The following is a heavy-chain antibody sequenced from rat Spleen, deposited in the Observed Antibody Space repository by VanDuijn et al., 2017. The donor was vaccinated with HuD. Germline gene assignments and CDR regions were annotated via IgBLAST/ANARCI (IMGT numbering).Heavy chain of an antibody. CDR3: ARHRNYGGIPFDF. V-gene: IGHV5S23*01. CDR1: GFTFSSFA. Sequence: EVQLVESDGGLVQPGRSLKLSCAASGFTFSSFAMAWVRQTPTKGLEWVASISVGGGNTYYRDSVKGRFTISRDDAKSTLYLQMDSLRSEDTATYYCARHRNYGGIPFDFWGQGVMVTVSS. D-gene: IGHD1-11*01. J-gene: IGHJ2*01. CDR2: ISVGGGNT.